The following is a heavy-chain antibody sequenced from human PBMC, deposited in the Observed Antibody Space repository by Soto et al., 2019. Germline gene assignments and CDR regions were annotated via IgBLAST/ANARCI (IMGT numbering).Heavy chain of an antibody. CDR2: IKSKTDGGTT. D-gene: IGHD2-2*01. V-gene: IGHV3-15*01. CDR3: TTGVALGYCSSTSCYDYYYMDV. CDR1: GFTFSDHC. J-gene: IGHJ6*03. Sequence: SGFTFSDHCMDWVRQAPGKGLEWVGRIKSKTDGGTTDYAAPVKGRFTISRDDSKNTLYLQMNSLKTEDTAVYYCTTGVALGYCSSTSCYDYYYMDVWGKGTTVTVSS.